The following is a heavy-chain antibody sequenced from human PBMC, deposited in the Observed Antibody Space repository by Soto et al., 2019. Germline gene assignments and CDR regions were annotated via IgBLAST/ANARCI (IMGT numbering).Heavy chain of an antibody. Sequence: SETLSLTCAVYGGSFSGYYWSWIRQPPGKGLEWIGEINHSGSTNYNPSLKSRVTISVDTSKNQFSLKLSSVTAADTAVYYCARGRKVRGAYVYWGQGTLVTVSS. CDR3: ARGRKVRGAYVY. V-gene: IGHV4-34*01. J-gene: IGHJ4*02. CDR2: INHSGST. D-gene: IGHD3-10*01. CDR1: GGSFSGYY.